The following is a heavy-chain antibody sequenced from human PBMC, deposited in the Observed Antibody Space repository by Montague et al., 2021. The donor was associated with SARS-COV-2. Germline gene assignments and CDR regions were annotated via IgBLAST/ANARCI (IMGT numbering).Heavy chain of an antibody. CDR3: ARSYGTTVVTRAFAY. Sequence: PALVKPTQTLTLTCTFSGFSLSTSGMCMSWIRQPPGKALEWLTLIDWDDDKYYSTSLKTRLTVSKDTSKNQVVLTMTNMDPVDTATYYCARSYGTTVVTRAFAYWGQGTLVTVSS. V-gene: IGHV2-70*01. CDR2: IDWDDDK. J-gene: IGHJ4*02. D-gene: IGHD4-23*01. CDR1: GFSLSTSGMC.